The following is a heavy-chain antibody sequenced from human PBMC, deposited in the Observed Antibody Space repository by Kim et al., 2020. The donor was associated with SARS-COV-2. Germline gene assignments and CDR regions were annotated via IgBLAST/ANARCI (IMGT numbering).Heavy chain of an antibody. CDR3: ARKRGRLGGFDY. J-gene: IGHJ4*02. CDR1: GGSISSSSYY. Sequence: SETLSLTCTVSGGSISSSSYYWGWIRQPPGKGLEWIGSIYYSGSTYYNPSLKSRVTISVDTSKNQFSLKLSSVTAADTAVYYCARKRGRLGGFDYWGQGTLVTVSS. V-gene: IGHV4-39*01. CDR2: IYYSGST. D-gene: IGHD5-12*01.